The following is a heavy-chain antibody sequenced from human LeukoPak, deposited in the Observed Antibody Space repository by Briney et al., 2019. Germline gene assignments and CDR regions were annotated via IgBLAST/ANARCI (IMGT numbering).Heavy chain of an antibody. Sequence: GESLKISCKGSGYSFTSYWIGWVRQMPGKGLAWMGIIYPGDSDTRYSPSFQGQVTISADKSISTAYLQWSSLKASDTAMYYCARLMNYYDSSGYSPSAVDYWGQGTLVTVSS. CDR1: GYSFTSYW. CDR2: IYPGDSDT. CDR3: ARLMNYYDSSGYSPSAVDY. J-gene: IGHJ4*02. V-gene: IGHV5-51*01. D-gene: IGHD3-22*01.